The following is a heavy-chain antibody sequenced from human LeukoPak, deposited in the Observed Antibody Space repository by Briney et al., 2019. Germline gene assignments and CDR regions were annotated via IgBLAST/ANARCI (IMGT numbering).Heavy chain of an antibody. Sequence: GGSLRLSCAASGFTFSSYSMNWVRQAPGKGLEWVSYISSSSKTIYYADPVKGRFPISRDNATNALYLRMNSLRDKDSAVYYCARDQGIFDYWGQGTLVTVSS. J-gene: IGHJ4*02. CDR2: ISSSSKTI. CDR1: GFTFSSYS. V-gene: IGHV3-48*02. CDR3: ARDQGIFDY.